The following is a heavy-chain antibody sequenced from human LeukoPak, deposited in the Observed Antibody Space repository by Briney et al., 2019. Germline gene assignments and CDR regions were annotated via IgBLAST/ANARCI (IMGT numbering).Heavy chain of an antibody. J-gene: IGHJ3*02. D-gene: IGHD3-22*01. CDR3: ARDGYYYDSSGAFDI. CDR2: IYYSGST. V-gene: IGHV4-59*01. CDR1: GGSISSYY. Sequence: SETLSLTCTVSGGSISSYYWSWIRQPPGKGLEWIGYIYYSGSTNYNPSLKSRVTISVDTSKNQLSLKLSSVTAADTAVYYCARDGYYYDSSGAFDIWGQGTMVTVSS.